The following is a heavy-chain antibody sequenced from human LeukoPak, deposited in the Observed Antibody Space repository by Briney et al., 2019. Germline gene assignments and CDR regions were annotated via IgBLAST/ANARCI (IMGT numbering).Heavy chain of an antibody. D-gene: IGHD6-13*01. V-gene: IGHV4-4*02. J-gene: IGHJ4*02. CDR2: IFHSGST. Sequence: SETLSLTCAVSSGSIFSSNWWSWVRQPPGKGLEWIGQIFHSGSTNYNPSLKSRVTISVDKSKNQFSLKLSSVTAADTAVYYCARVSIAAAGPPKGYDYWGQGTLVTVSS. CDR1: SGSIFSSNW. CDR3: ARVSIAAAGPPKGYDY.